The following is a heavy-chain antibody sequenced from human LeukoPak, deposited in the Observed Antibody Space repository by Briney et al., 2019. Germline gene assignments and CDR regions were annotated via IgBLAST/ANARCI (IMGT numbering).Heavy chain of an antibody. D-gene: IGHD3-22*01. V-gene: IGHV3-23*01. CDR2: IDASGGAT. CDR3: ASGPYDSSGYYYGHYFDY. J-gene: IGHJ4*02. CDR1: GFTFSNYA. Sequence: GGSLRLSCAASGFTFSNYAMSWVRQAPGKGLEWVSSIDASGGATYYADSVKGRFTISRDNSKNTFYLQMNSLRAEDTAVYYCASGPYDSSGYYYGHYFDYWGQGTLVTVSS.